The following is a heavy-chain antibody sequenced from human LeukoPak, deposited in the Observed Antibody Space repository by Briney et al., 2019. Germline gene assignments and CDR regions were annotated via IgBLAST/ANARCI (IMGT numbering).Heavy chain of an antibody. Sequence: GGSLRLSCAASGFTFTTYGLHWVRQAPGKGLEWVAIIWYDGSNKYSADSVKGRFTISRDNSKNTLYLQMNSLRAEDTAVYYCARGSGTTDWYFDLWGRGTLVTVSS. V-gene: IGHV3-33*08. CDR3: ARGSGTTDWYFDL. CDR1: GFTFTTYG. J-gene: IGHJ2*01. CDR2: IWYDGSNK. D-gene: IGHD1-7*01.